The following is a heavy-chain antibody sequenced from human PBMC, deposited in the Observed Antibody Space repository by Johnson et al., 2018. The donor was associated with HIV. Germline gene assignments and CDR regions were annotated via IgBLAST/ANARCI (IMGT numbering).Heavy chain of an antibody. D-gene: IGHD1-1*01. CDR1: AFTFSNYA. V-gene: IGHV3-30-3*01. Sequence: QVQLVESGGGVVQPGRSLRLSCAASAFTFSNYAMQWVRQAPGKGLEWVTLISFDGNNKYYAESVRGRFTISRDNSKNTLYLQMNSLRAEDTAVYYCAREELEPDVFDIWGQGTMVTVSS. CDR3: AREELEPDVFDI. CDR2: ISFDGNNK. J-gene: IGHJ3*02.